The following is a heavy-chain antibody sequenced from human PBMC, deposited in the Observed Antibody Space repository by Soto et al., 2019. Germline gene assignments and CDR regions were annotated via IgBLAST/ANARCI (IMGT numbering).Heavy chain of an antibody. J-gene: IGHJ4*02. CDR2: ISASGGSA. V-gene: IGHV3-23*01. CDR3: AKDYYYDSTGLFFDY. Sequence: EVQLLESGGGLVHPGGSLRLSCAASGFSLGRYAMSWVRQAPGKGLEWISVISASGGSASYADSVKGRFTISKDNSKNTLYLQVNSLRAEDTAVYYCAKDYYYDSTGLFFDYWGQGTLVTVSS. CDR1: GFSLGRYA. D-gene: IGHD3-22*01.